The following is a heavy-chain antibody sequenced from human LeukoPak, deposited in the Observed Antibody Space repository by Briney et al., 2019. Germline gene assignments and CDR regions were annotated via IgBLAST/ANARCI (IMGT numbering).Heavy chain of an antibody. CDR2: IIPILGIA. CDR1: GGTFSSYA. Sequence: ASVKVSCKASGGTFSSYAISWVRQAPGQGLEWMGRIIPILGIANYAQKFQGRVTITADKSTSTAYMELSSLRSEDTAVYYCATKPGGNVGYYYYGMDVWGQGTTVTVSS. V-gene: IGHV1-69*04. CDR3: ATKPGGNVGYYYYGMDV. D-gene: IGHD4-23*01. J-gene: IGHJ6*02.